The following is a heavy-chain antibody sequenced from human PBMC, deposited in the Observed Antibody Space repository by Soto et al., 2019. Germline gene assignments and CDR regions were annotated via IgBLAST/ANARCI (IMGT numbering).Heavy chain of an antibody. D-gene: IGHD4-17*01. CDR2: IYYSGSP. CDR3: XRSPTAVTTPRRDTFDV. V-gene: IGHV4-39*01. Sequence: ETLSLTCTVSGGSISSSTYNWGWIRQPPGKRLEWIGNIYYSGSPYYNPSLKSRVTISVDTSRNQLSLKLSSVTAADTAVYYCXRSPTAVTTPRRDTFDVWGQGTMVTVSS. J-gene: IGHJ3*01. CDR1: GGSISSSTYN.